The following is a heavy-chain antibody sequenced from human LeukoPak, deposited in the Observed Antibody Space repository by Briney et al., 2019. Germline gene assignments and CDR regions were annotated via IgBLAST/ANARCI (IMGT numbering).Heavy chain of an antibody. D-gene: IGHD6-19*01. J-gene: IGHJ6*02. CDR3: ARERSDSSGWHRGYYYYYGMDV. Sequence: SETLSLTCTVSGGSISSYYWSWIRQPPGKGLEWIGYIYDSGSTNYNPSLKSRVTISVDTSKNQFSLKLSSVTAADTAVYYCARERSDSSGWHRGYYYYYGMDVWGQGTTVTVSS. CDR1: GGSISSYY. CDR2: IYDSGST. V-gene: IGHV4-59*01.